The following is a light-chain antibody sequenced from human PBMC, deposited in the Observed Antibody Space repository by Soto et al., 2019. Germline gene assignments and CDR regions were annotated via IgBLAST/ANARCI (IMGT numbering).Light chain of an antibody. CDR2: DAS. Sequence: MTQSPATLSASVGDRVTITCRASQSIRGWLAWYQQKPGKAPNLLIYDASRLKSGVPSRFSGRGSGTEFTLTITSLQPDDFATYYCHQYNSFSPWTFGQGTKVDIK. J-gene: IGKJ1*01. CDR3: HQYNSFSPWT. V-gene: IGKV1-5*01. CDR1: QSIRGW.